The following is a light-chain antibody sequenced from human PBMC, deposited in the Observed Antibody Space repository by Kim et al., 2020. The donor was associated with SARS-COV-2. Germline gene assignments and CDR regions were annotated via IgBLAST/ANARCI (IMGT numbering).Light chain of an antibody. CDR1: SSDVGSYNR. J-gene: IGLJ3*02. V-gene: IGLV2-18*02. Sequence: GQSVTISSTVTSSDVGSYNRVSWYQQPPGTAPKLMIYEVSNRPSGVPDRFSGSKSGNTASLTISGLQAEDEADYYCSSYTSSSTWVFGGGTQLTVL. CDR2: EVS. CDR3: SSYTSSSTWV.